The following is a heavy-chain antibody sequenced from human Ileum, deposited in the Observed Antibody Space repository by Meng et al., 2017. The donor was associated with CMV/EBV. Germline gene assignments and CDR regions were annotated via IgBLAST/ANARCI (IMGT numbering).Heavy chain of an antibody. V-gene: IGHV3-30*04. D-gene: IGHD4/OR15-4a*01. CDR2: ISYDGSNK. CDR1: GFTFSSYA. Sequence: LSCVASGFTFSSYAMHWVRQAPGKGLEWVAVISYDGSNKYYADSVKGRFTISRDNSKNTLYLQMNSLRAEDTAVYYCARGLWWLDYWGQGTLVTVSS. CDR3: ARGLWWLDY. J-gene: IGHJ4*02.